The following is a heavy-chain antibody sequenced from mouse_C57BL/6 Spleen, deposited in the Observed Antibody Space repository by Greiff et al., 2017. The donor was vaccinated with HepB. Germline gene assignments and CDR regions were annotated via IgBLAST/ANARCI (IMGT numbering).Heavy chain of an antibody. CDR3: ARRGIYYHAMDY. V-gene: IGHV1-22*01. J-gene: IGHJ4*01. CDR2: INPNNGGT. Sequence: VQLQQSGPELVKPGASVEMSCKASGYTFTDYNMHWVKQSHGKSREWIGYINPNNGGTSYNQKFKGKATLTVNKSASTAYMELRSLTSEDSAVYYCARRGIYYHAMDYWGQGTSVTVSS. CDR1: GYTFTDYN. D-gene: IGHD2-1*01.